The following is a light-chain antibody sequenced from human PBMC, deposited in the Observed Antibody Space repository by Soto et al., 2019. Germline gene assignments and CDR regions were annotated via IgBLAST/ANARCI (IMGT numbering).Light chain of an antibody. CDR2: DAS. J-gene: IGKJ3*01. CDR3: QQYDHLPFT. V-gene: IGKV1-33*01. Sequence: DIQMTQSPPSLSASVGDRVTITCQASQDISNYLNWYQQTPGKAPKLLIYDASNVETGVPSRFSGRGFGTDFTFTISSLQPEDFAIYYCQQYDHLPFTFGPGTKVDIK. CDR1: QDISNY.